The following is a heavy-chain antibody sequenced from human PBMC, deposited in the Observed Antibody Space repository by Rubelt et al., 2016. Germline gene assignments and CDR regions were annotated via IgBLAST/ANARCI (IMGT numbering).Heavy chain of an antibody. V-gene: IGHV3-23*04. CDR3: AKETIFGRVGNFDY. Sequence: EEQLVESGGGLVQPGRSLRLSCVGSGFIFGNHAMHWVRQAPGKGLEWVAGISGSGGSTYYADSVKGRFTISRDNSKNTLYLQMKSLGAEDTAVYYCAKETIFGRVGNFDYWGQGTLVTVSS. CDR1: GFIFGNHA. D-gene: IGHD3-3*01. J-gene: IGHJ4*02. CDR2: ISGSGGST.